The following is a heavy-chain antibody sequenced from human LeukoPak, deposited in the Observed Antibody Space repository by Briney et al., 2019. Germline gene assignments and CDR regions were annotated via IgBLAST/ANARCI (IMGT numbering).Heavy chain of an antibody. Sequence: PSETLSLTCAVYGGSFSGYYWSWIRQPPGKGLEWIGEINHSGSTNYNPSLKSRVTISVDTSKNQFSLKLSSVTAVDTAVYYCAGSRQFGENYWGQGTLVTVSS. D-gene: IGHD3-10*01. J-gene: IGHJ4*02. CDR1: GGSFSGYY. V-gene: IGHV4-34*01. CDR3: AGSRQFGENY. CDR2: INHSGST.